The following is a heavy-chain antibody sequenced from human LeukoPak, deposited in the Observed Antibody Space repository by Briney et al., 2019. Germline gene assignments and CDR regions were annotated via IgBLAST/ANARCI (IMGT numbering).Heavy chain of an antibody. V-gene: IGHV4-39*07. Sequence: PSETLSLTCTVSGGSISSSSYYWGWIRQPPGKGLEWIGSIYYSGGTYYNPSLKSRVTISVDTSKNQFSLKLSSVTAADTAVYYCARDLDYYGSGSYYYFESWGQGTLVTVSS. J-gene: IGHJ4*02. D-gene: IGHD3-10*01. CDR3: ARDLDYYGSGSYYYFES. CDR1: GGSISSSSYY. CDR2: IYYSGGT.